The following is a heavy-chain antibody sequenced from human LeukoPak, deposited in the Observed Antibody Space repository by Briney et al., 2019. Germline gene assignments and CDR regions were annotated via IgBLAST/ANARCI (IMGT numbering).Heavy chain of an antibody. CDR3: ARDFAGSSWYDDAFDI. CDR1: GFTFSSYW. J-gene: IGHJ3*02. V-gene: IGHV3-7*01. CDR2: IKQDGSEK. D-gene: IGHD6-13*01. Sequence: PGGSLRLSCAASGFTFSSYWMSWVRQAPGKGLEWVANIKQDGSEKYYVDSVKGRFTISRDNAKNSLYLQMNGLRAEDTAVYYCARDFAGSSWYDDAFDIWGQGTMVTVSS.